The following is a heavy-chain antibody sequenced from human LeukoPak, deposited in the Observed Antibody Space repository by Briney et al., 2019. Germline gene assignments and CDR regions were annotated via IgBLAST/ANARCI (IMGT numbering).Heavy chain of an antibody. J-gene: IGHJ6*04. D-gene: IGHD3-10*01. Sequence: GGSLRLSCAASGFTFSSYWMSWVRQAPGRGLEWVANIKQDGSEKYYVDSVKGRFTISRDNARNSLYLQMNSLRAEDTAVYYCARAPPRRLLWFGMDVWGKGTTVTVSS. CDR2: IKQDGSEK. CDR1: GFTFSSYW. V-gene: IGHV3-7*03. CDR3: ARAPPRRLLWFGMDV.